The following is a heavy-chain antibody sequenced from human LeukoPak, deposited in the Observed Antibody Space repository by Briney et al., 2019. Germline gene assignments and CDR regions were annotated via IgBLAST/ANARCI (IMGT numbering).Heavy chain of an antibody. V-gene: IGHV3-23*01. D-gene: IGHD3-10*01. Sequence: GGSLRLSCTVSGITLSNYGMSWVRQAPGKGLEWVAGIGGSGGETNYADSVKGRFTISRDNPKNTLYLQMSSLRVEDTAVYFCAKRGVVIRVFLVGFHKEAYYFDSWGQGALVTVSS. CDR3: AKRGVVIRVFLVGFHKEAYYFDS. J-gene: IGHJ4*02. CDR1: GITLSNYG. CDR2: IGGSGGET.